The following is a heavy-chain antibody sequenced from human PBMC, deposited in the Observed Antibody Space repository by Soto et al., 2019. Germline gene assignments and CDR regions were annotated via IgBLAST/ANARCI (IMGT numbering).Heavy chain of an antibody. CDR1: GDSIISYY. J-gene: IGHJ3*01. D-gene: IGHD3-9*01. CDR2: IYDSGST. Sequence: SATLSLTCTVSGDSIISYYWSWMRQRPGKGLEWIGYIYDSGSTNYNPSLKRRVSISVDTSKNQFSLKLRSVKAEDTAVYYCASSPGLSAFDLARHGTMVT. V-gene: IGHV4-59*01. CDR3: ASSPGLSAFDL.